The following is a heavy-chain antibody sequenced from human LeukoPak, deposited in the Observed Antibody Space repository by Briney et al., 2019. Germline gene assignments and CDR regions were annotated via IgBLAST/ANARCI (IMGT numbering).Heavy chain of an antibody. D-gene: IGHD3-22*01. V-gene: IGHV3-15*01. CDR1: GFPFSNAW. CDR2: IKSKTDGGKT. J-gene: IGHJ3*02. CDR3: ARGSHYYDSSQGAFDI. Sequence: GGSLRLSCAASGFPFSNAWMSWVRQAPGKGLEWVGRIKSKTDGGKTDYAAPVQGRFSISRDDSENTLYLQMNGLNTEDTAVYYCARGSHYYDSSQGAFDIWGQGTMVTVSS.